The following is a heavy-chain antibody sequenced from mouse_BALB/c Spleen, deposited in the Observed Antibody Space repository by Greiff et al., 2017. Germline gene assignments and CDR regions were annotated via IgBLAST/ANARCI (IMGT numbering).Heavy chain of an antibody. Sequence: EVKLQESGPGLVKPSQSLSLTCSVTGYSITSGYYWTWIRQFPGNKLEWMGYISYDGSNNYNPSLKNRISITRDTSKNQFFLKLNSVTTEDTATYYCARSLSYGNYYYWGQGTTLTVSS. CDR2: ISYDGSN. CDR1: GYSITSGYY. V-gene: IGHV3-6*02. D-gene: IGHD2-1*01. J-gene: IGHJ2*01. CDR3: ARSLSYGNYYY.